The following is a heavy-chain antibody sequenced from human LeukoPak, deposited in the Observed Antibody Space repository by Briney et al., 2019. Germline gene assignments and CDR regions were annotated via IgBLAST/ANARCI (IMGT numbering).Heavy chain of an antibody. CDR3: ARDRPGRYCSTISCYSASPFDP. Sequence: SVKVSCKASGGTVSRYAISWVRQASGQGLEWMGGTIPLFGTANYAQKFQGRVTITADESTGTAYMELSSLRSEDTAVYYCARDRPGRYCSTISCYSASPFDPWGQGTLVTVSS. CDR1: GGTVSRYA. V-gene: IGHV1-69*13. J-gene: IGHJ5*02. D-gene: IGHD2-2*02. CDR2: TIPLFGTA.